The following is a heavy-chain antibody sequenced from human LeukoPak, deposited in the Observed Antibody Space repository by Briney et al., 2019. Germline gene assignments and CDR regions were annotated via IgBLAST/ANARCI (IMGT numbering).Heavy chain of an antibody. CDR2: INTDGSTT. CDR1: GFTFSSYG. CDR3: VDLEY. D-gene: IGHD5-12*01. V-gene: IGHV3-74*01. J-gene: IGHJ4*02. Sequence: GGSLRLSCAASGFTFSSYGMHWVRQAPGGGLVWVSGINTDGSTTSYADSVKGRFSISRDNAKNTVYLQMSSLYYCAKESGYDVDLEYWGQGALVTVSS.